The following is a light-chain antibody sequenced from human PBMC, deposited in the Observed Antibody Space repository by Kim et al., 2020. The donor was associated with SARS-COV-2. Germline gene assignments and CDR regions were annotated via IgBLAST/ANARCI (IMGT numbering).Light chain of an antibody. CDR3: QQYSRSPT. CDR1: QSIGGRY. CDR2: GAS. Sequence: VSPGERVTVSCRASQSIGGRYVAWYQQKAGQAPRLLISGASSRATGIPDRFGGSGSGTDFTLTIDRLEPEDVAVYYCQQYSRSPTFGQGTKVDIK. J-gene: IGKJ1*01. V-gene: IGKV3-20*01.